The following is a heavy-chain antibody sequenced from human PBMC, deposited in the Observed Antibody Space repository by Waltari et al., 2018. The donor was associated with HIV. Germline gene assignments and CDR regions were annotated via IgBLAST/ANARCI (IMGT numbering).Heavy chain of an antibody. D-gene: IGHD3-3*01. Sequence: QVQPVQSGAEVKKPGSSVQVTCEASCGTFRSHALSWVRQAPGQGLEWMGVIIPIFSTANDAQKFQGRVTITADESTSTAYMELSSLRSEDSAVYYCARRRVVISSLDYYYYGMDVWGQGTRVTVSS. CDR1: CGTFRSHA. CDR2: IIPIFSTA. J-gene: IGHJ6*02. CDR3: ARRRVVISSLDYYYYGMDV. V-gene: IGHV1-69*01.